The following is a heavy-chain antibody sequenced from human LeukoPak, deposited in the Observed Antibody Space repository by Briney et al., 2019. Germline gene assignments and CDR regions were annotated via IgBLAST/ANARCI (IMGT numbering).Heavy chain of an antibody. CDR2: ISSSSSYI. J-gene: IGHJ4*02. V-gene: IGHV3-21*01. Sequence: GGSLRLSCAASGFTFSSYSMNWVRQAPGKGLEWVSSISSSSSYIYYADSVKGRFTISRDSAKNSLYLQMNSLRAEDTAVYYCARFRTWGDKAFDYWGQGTLVTVSS. CDR1: GFTFSSYS. CDR3: ARFRTWGDKAFDY. D-gene: IGHD2-21*02.